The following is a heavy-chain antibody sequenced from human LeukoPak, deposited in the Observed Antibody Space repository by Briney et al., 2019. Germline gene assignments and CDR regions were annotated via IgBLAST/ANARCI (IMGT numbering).Heavy chain of an antibody. V-gene: IGHV1-46*01. Sequence: GASVKVSCKASGYTFTSYYMHWVRQAPGQGLEWMGIINPSGGSASYAQKFQGRVTMTRDTSTSTVYMELSSLRSEDTAVYYCARESYYYDSSARYYFDYWGQGTLVTVSS. CDR2: INPSGGSA. J-gene: IGHJ4*02. CDR1: GYTFTSYY. CDR3: ARESYYYDSSARYYFDY. D-gene: IGHD3-22*01.